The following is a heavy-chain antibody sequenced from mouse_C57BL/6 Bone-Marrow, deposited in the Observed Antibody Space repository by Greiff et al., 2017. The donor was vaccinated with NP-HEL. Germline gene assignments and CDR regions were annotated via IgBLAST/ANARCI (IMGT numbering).Heavy chain of an antibody. D-gene: IGHD1-1*01. CDR2: IYPGDGDT. Sequence: VQLQQSGAELVKPGASVKISCKASGYAFSSYWMNWVKQRPGKGLEWIGQIYPGDGDTNYNGKFKGKATLTADKSSSTAYMQLSSLTSEDSAVYFCARVTTVVAIYWYFDVWGTGTTVTVSS. CDR1: GYAFSSYW. J-gene: IGHJ1*03. V-gene: IGHV1-80*01. CDR3: ARVTTVVAIYWYFDV.